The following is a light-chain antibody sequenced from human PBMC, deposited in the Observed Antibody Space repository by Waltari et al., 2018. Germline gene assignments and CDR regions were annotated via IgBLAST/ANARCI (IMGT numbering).Light chain of an antibody. J-gene: IGLJ1*01. Sequence: SSNIGSKTVSWYHQLPGTAPKLLIYGDDQRPSGVPDRFSASKSGTSASLSISNLQSEDEADYYCGAWDDSLNGYVFGSGTKVNVL. CDR3: GAWDDSLNGYV. CDR2: GDD. CDR1: SSNIGSKT. V-gene: IGLV1-44*01.